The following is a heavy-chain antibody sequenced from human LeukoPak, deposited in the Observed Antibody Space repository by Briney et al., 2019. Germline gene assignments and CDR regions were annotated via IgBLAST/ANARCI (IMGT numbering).Heavy chain of an antibody. J-gene: IGHJ2*01. Sequence: SETLSLTCTVSGGSINTPNYYWGWIRQTPGKGLEWIGNIFYSGGTYYSPSLTSRVTISLDTSRNQFSLKLSSVTAADTAVYYCARDPPYYYDSSAERTRYFDLWGRGTLVTVSS. CDR1: GGSINTPNYY. D-gene: IGHD3-22*01. CDR2: IFYSGGT. CDR3: ARDPPYYYDSSAERTRYFDL. V-gene: IGHV4-39*07.